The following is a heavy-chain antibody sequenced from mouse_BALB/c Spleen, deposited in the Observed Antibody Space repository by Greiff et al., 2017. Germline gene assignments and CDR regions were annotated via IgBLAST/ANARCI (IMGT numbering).Heavy chain of an antibody. Sequence: EVKLMESGGDLVKPGGSLKLSCAASGFTFSSYGMSWVRQTPDKRLEWVATISSGGSYTYYPDSVKGRFTISRDNAKNTLYLQMSSLKSEDTAMYYCARLGGNYSWFAYWGQGTLVTVSA. J-gene: IGHJ3*01. V-gene: IGHV5-6*01. CDR2: ISSGGSYT. CDR3: ARLGGNYSWFAY. D-gene: IGHD2-1*01. CDR1: GFTFSSYG.